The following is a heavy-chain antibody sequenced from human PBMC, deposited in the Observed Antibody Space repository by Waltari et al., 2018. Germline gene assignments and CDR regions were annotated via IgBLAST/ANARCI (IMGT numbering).Heavy chain of an antibody. D-gene: IGHD2-15*01. CDR3: ARGYGRGGSCYRPVNFDY. CDR2: INPNSGGT. Sequence: QVQLVQSGAEVKKPGASVKVSCKASGYTFTGYYMHWVRQAPGQGLEWMGRINPNSGGTNYAQKIQGRVTMTRDTSISTAYRGLSRLRSDDTAVYYCARGYGRGGSCYRPVNFDYWGQGTLVTVSS. J-gene: IGHJ4*02. CDR1: GYTFTGYY. V-gene: IGHV1-2*06.